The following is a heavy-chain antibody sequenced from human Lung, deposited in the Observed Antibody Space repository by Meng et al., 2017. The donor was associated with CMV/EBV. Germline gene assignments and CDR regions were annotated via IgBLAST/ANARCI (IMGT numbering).Heavy chain of an antibody. J-gene: IGHJ4*02. V-gene: IGHV4-39*01. CDR3: ATTSSGWFNYFDS. D-gene: IGHD6-19*01. CDR1: GGSISSSSHY. CDR2: IYYNGGT. Sequence: SETLSLTFTLSGGSISSSSHYWGWIRQPPGKGLEWIATIYYNGGTSYNPSLKNRVTISLDTSKNQFSLKLNSVTAADTAVYYCATTSSGWFNYFDSWGQGTLVXVSS.